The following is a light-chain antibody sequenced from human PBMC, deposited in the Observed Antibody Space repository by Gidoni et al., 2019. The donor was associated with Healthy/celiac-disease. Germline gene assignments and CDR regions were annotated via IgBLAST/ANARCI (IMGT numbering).Light chain of an antibody. V-gene: IGKV1-33*01. J-gene: IGKJ2*01. CDR1: QDISNY. Sequence: DIHMTQSPSSLSASVGDRVTITCQASQDISNYLNWYQQKPGKAPKLLIYDASNLETGVPSRFSGSGSGTDFTFTISSLQPEDIATYYCQQYDNLSYTFXXXTKLEIK. CDR3: QQYDNLSYT. CDR2: DAS.